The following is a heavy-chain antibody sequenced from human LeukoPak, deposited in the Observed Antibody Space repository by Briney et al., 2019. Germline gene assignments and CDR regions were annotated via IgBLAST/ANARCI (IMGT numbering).Heavy chain of an antibody. CDR1: GFTFSSYG. J-gene: IGHJ4*02. V-gene: IGHV3-30*02. D-gene: IGHD5-18*01. CDR3: AKDRDQGYYYFDY. Sequence: GGSLRLSCAASGFTFSSYGIHWVRQAPGKWLEWVAFIRHDGSNKYYADSVKGRFTISRDNSKNTLYVQMNSLRAEDTAVYYCAKDRDQGYYYFDYWGQGTLVTVSS. CDR2: IRHDGSNK.